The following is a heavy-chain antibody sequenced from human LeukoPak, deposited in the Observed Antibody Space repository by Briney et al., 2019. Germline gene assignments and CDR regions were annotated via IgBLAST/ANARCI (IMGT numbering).Heavy chain of an antibody. CDR1: GGTFSSYA. V-gene: IGHV1-69*13. Sequence: SVKVSCKASGGTFSSYAISWVRQAPGQGLGWMGGIIPIFGTANYAQKFQGRVTITADESTSTAYMELSSLRSEDTAVYYCAREFYDAFDIWGQGTMVTVSS. J-gene: IGHJ3*02. CDR2: IIPIFGTA. CDR3: AREFYDAFDI. D-gene: IGHD2/OR15-2a*01.